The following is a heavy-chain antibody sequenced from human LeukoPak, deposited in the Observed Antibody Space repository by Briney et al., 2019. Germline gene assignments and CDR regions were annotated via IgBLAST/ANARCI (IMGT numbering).Heavy chain of an antibody. V-gene: IGHV3-7*01. CDR2: IKQDGSEK. D-gene: IGHD2-21*01. CDR3: ARDVIPLSPNNWFDP. Sequence: GGSLRLSCAASGFTFSSYWMSWVRQAPGKGLEWVANIKQDGSEKYYVDSVKGRFTISRDNAKNSLCLQMNSLRAEDTAVYYCARDVIPLSPNNWFDPWGQGTLVTVSS. CDR1: GFTFSSYW. J-gene: IGHJ5*02.